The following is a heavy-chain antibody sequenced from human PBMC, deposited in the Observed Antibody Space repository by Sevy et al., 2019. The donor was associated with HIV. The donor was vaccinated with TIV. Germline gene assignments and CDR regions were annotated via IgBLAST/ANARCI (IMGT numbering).Heavy chain of an antibody. CDR3: VRDPEQLVGNYFDY. Sequence: GGSLRLSCAASGFTFSSYSMNWVRQAPGKGLEWVSYISGSSNTKYYADSVKGRFTISRDNAKNSLYLQMNSLRAEDTAVYYCVRDPEQLVGNYFDYWGQGTPVTVSS. CDR1: GFTFSSYS. V-gene: IGHV3-48*01. CDR2: ISGSSNTK. J-gene: IGHJ4*02. D-gene: IGHD6-13*01.